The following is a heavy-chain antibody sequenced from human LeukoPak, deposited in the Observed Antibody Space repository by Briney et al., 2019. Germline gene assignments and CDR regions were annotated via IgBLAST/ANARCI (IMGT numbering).Heavy chain of an antibody. J-gene: IGHJ4*02. Sequence: SQTLSLTCAISGDSVSRDSIAWNWIRQSPSRGLEWLGRAYYKSAWYNDYAVSVKGRIIINPDTSKNQFSLQLNSVTPEDTAVYYCARGTGWPQFDYWGQGTLVTVSS. V-gene: IGHV6-1*01. D-gene: IGHD6-19*01. CDR1: GDSVSRDSIA. CDR2: AYYKSAWYN. CDR3: ARGTGWPQFDY.